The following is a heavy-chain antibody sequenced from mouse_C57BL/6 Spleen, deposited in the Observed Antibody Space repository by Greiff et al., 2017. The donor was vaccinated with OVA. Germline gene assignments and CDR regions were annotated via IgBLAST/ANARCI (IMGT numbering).Heavy chain of an antibody. D-gene: IGHD1-1*01. CDR3: ARQDYYYGSSYGAMDY. J-gene: IGHJ4*01. CDR2: FYPGSGSI. CDR1: GYTFTEYP. V-gene: IGHV1-62-2*01. Sequence: QVQLKESGAELVKPGASVKLSCKASGYTFTEYPIHWVKQRSGQGLEWIGWFYPGSGSIKYNEKFKDKATLTADKSSSTVYMELSRLTSEDSAVYFCARQDYYYGSSYGAMDYWGQGTSVTVSS.